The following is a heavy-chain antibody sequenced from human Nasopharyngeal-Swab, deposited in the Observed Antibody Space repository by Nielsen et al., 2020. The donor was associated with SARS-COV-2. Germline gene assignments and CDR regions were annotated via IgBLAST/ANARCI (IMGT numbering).Heavy chain of an antibody. D-gene: IGHD3-3*01. CDR1: GFTFSRYE. J-gene: IGHJ4*02. V-gene: IGHV3-48*03. CDR2: ISTSGSNT. Sequence: GGSLRLSCAASGFTFSRYEMNWVRQAPGKGLECISYISTSGSNTYYADSVKGRFTIFRDSESLYLQMDSLRADDTAVYYCVRGHDFWSGYLGYWGQGTLVTVSS. CDR3: VRGHDFWSGYLGY.